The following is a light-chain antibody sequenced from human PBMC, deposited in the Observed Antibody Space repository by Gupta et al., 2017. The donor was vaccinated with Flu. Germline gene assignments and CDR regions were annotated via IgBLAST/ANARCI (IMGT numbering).Light chain of an antibody. V-gene: IGKV3-15*01. J-gene: IGKJ5*01. CDR3: QQYNNWPPIT. CDR2: GAS. CDR1: QSVSSN. Sequence: EIVMTQTPATMSVSPGERATLSCRASQSVSSNLAWYQQKPGQAPRLLIYGASTRATGIPARFSGSGCGTEFTLTISSLQSEDFAVYYCQQYNNWPPITFGQGTRLEIK.